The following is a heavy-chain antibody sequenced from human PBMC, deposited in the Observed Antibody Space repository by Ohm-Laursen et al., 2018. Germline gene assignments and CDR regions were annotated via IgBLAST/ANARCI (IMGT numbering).Heavy chain of an antibody. CDR2: VSYSENT. Sequence: LRLSCAASGFTFSDYYMSWIRQPPGRGLEWIGYVSYSENTYYNPSLKSRLLISVDRSKNQFSLKLSSVIAADTAMYYCARHASVTGLDYWGQGTLVTVSS. CDR3: ARHASVTGLDY. CDR1: GFTFSDYY. V-gene: IGHV4-31*02. D-gene: IGHD6-19*01. J-gene: IGHJ4*02.